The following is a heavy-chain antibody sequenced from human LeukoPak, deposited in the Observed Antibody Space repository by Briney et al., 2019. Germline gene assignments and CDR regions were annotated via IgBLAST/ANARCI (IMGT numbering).Heavy chain of an antibody. CDR3: ARENDYGDYYYGMDV. J-gene: IGHJ6*02. D-gene: IGHD4-17*01. CDR2: IYYSGST. CDR1: GGSISSYY. V-gene: IGHV4-59*01. Sequence: SETLSLTCTVSGGSISSYYWSWIRQPPGKGLEWIGYIYYSGSTNYNPSLKSRVTISVDTSENQFSLKLSSVTAADTAVYYCARENDYGDYYYGMDVWGQGTTVTVSS.